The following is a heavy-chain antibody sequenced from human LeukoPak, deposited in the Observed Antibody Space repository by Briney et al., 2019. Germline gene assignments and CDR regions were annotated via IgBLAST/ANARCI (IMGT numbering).Heavy chain of an antibody. CDR1: GGTFSSYA. J-gene: IGHJ5*02. CDR3: ARDKSVAGSTDS. CDR2: IIPIFGTA. Sequence: SVKVSCTASGGTFSSYAISWVRQAPGQGLEWMGGIIPIFGTANYAQKFQGRVTITADESTSTAYMELSSLRSEDTAVYYCARDKSVAGSTDSWGQGTLVTVSS. V-gene: IGHV1-69*13. D-gene: IGHD6-19*01.